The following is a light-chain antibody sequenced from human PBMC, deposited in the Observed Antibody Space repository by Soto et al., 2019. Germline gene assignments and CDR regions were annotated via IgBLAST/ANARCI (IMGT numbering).Light chain of an antibody. CDR2: GAS. V-gene: IGKV3-20*01. CDR1: QSVSSSN. J-gene: IGKJ4*01. CDR3: QQYGSSPNT. Sequence: EIVLTQSPGTLSLSPGERATLSCRVSQSVSSSNLAWYQQRPGQAPRLLIYGASSRATGIPDRFSGSGSGTDFTLTISRLEPEDFAIYYCQQYGSSPNTFGGGTKVEIK.